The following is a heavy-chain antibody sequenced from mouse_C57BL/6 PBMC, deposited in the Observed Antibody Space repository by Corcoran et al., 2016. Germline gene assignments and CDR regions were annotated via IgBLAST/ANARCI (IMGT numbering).Heavy chain of an antibody. D-gene: IGHD3-3*01. CDR1: GYTFTDYY. J-gene: IGHJ2*01. CDR3: ARGPGTVY. Sequence: VQLQQSGPELVKPGAAVKISCKASGYTFTDYYMNWVKQSHGKSLEWIGDINPNNGGTSYNQKFKGKATLTVDKSSSTAYMELRSLTSDDSAVYYCARGPGTVYGGQGTTLTVSS. CDR2: INPNNGGT. V-gene: IGHV1-26*01.